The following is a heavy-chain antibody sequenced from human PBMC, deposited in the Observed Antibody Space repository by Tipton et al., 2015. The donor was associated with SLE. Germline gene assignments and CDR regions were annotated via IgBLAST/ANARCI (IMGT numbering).Heavy chain of an antibody. V-gene: IGHV5-51*01. CDR2: IYPGDSDT. CDR3: ARQGPGSDYYYYGIDV. CDR1: GYSFTTYW. J-gene: IGHJ6*02. Sequence: QLVQSGAEVKKPGESLRISCKGSGYSFTTYWIGWVRQMPGKGLEWMGIIYPGDSDTRYSPPFQGQVTISTDKSISTAYLQWRSLKASDTAIYYCARQGPGSDYYYYGIDVWGQGTTVTVSS.